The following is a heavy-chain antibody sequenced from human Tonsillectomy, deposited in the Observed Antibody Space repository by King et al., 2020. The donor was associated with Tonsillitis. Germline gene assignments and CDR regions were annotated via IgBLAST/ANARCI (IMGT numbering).Heavy chain of an antibody. CDR2: TTPTNGNT. V-gene: IGHV1-46*01. D-gene: IGHD5-24*01. CDR3: AREPPIRCYFDL. Sequence: QLVQSGAEVKKPGASVKVSFKASGYTFTNYYMHWVRQAPGQGLEWMGMTTPTNGNTNYAQNFRGRVTVTRDTYTSTLYMELSSLRSEDTAVYYCAREPPIRCYFDLWGRGTLVTVSS. J-gene: IGHJ2*01. CDR1: GYTFTNYY.